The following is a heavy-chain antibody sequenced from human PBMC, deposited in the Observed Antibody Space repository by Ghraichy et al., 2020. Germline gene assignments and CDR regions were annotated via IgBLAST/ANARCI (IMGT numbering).Heavy chain of an antibody. Sequence: GGSLRLSCAASGFTVSSNYMSWVRQAPGKGLEWVSVIYSGGSTYYADSVKGRFTISRDNSKNTLYLQMNSLRAEDTAVYYCARATYYYDSSGYYYGDYFDYWGQGTLVTVSS. D-gene: IGHD3-22*01. V-gene: IGHV3-53*01. J-gene: IGHJ4*02. CDR3: ARATYYYDSSGYYYGDYFDY. CDR2: IYSGGST. CDR1: GFTVSSNY.